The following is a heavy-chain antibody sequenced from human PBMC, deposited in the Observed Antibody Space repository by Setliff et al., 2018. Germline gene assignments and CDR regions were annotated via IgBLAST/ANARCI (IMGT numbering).Heavy chain of an antibody. Sequence: ETLSLTCAVYGDSFSDYYWSWIRQPPGKALEWLAHIFSNDGKSYRTSLKSRLTISKDTSKSQVILTMTNMDPVDTATYYCARLWEYSTTEGWFDPWGQGALVTVSS. D-gene: IGHD6-13*01. V-gene: IGHV2-26*01. CDR2: IFSNDGK. CDR3: ARLWEYSTTEGWFDP. J-gene: IGHJ5*02. CDR1: GDSFSDYYW.